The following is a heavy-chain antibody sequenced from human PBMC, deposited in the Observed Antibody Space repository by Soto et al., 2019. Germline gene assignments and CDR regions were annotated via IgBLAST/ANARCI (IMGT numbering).Heavy chain of an antibody. D-gene: IGHD2-8*01. CDR1: GFTFSSYA. Sequence: PGGSLRLSXAASGFTFSSYAMHWVRQAPGKGLEWVAVISYDGSNKYYADSVKGRFTISRDNSKNTLYLQMNSLRAEDTAVYYCARDPFGYCTNGVCYDYYYYGMDVWGQGTTVTVSS. CDR3: ARDPFGYCTNGVCYDYYYYGMDV. V-gene: IGHV3-30-3*01. J-gene: IGHJ6*02. CDR2: ISYDGSNK.